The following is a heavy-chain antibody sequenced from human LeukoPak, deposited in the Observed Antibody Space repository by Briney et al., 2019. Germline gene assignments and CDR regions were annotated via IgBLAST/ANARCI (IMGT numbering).Heavy chain of an antibody. Sequence: KPSETLSLTCTVSGGSISSYCWSWIRLPDRNGLEWIGRIYPSGSTNYNPSLKGRVTMSVDTSKNQFSLKLTSVTAADTAVYYCARTSPRAATFDYWGQGTLVTVSS. D-gene: IGHD2-15*01. CDR1: GGSISSYC. J-gene: IGHJ4*02. V-gene: IGHV4-4*07. CDR2: IYPSGST. CDR3: ARTSPRAATFDY.